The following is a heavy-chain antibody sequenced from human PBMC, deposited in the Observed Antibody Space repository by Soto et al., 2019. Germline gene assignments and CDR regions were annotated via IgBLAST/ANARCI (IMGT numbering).Heavy chain of an antibody. CDR3: AKGVYDYTF. CDR1: GYTFSTHG. CDR2: ISAFNGNS. Sequence: QIQLVQSGAEVKRPGASVKVSCKASGYTFSTHGITWVRQAPGQGLEWMGWISAFNGNSKYAQKFQGRVTMTTDTSTATAYMELRSLRFDDTAVYYCAKGVYDYTFWGQGTLATVSS. V-gene: IGHV1-18*01. D-gene: IGHD4-4*01. J-gene: IGHJ4*02.